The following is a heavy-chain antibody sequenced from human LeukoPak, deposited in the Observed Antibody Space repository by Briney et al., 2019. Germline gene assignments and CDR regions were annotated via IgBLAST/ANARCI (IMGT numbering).Heavy chain of an antibody. D-gene: IGHD3-10*01. CDR3: AREYGSGSYTGIDY. V-gene: IGHV3-53*01. J-gene: IGHJ4*02. CDR1: GFTVSSNY. Sequence: PGGSLRLSCAASGFTVSSNYMIWVRQAPGKGLEWVSVIYSGGSTYYADSVKGRFTISRDNSKNTVYLQMNSLRAEDTAVYYCAREYGSGSYTGIDYWGQGTLVTVSS. CDR2: IYSGGST.